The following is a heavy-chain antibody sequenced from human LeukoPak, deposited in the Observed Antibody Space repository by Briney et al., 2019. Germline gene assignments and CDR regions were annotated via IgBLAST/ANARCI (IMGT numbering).Heavy chain of an antibody. CDR3: ARVGLNFQQLVRGAYYFDY. V-gene: IGHV4-34*01. D-gene: IGHD6-13*01. Sequence: SETLSLTCAVYGGSFSGYYWSWIRQPPGKGLEWIGEINHSGSTNYNPFLKSRVTISVDTSKNQFSLKLSSVTAADTAVYYCARVGLNFQQLVRGAYYFDYWGQGTLVTVSS. CDR2: INHSGST. CDR1: GGSFSGYY. J-gene: IGHJ4*02.